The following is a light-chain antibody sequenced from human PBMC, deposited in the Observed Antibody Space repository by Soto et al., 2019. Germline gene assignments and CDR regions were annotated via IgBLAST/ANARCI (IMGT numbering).Light chain of an antibody. CDR1: QSISSW. Sequence: DIQMTHSPSTLSASVGDRVTITCRASQSISSWLAWYQQKPGKAPKLLLYKASSLESGVRSRFSGSGSGTEFTLTLSSLQPDDLATYSCQQYNSYSWTFGQGTKVEIK. CDR3: QQYNSYSWT. CDR2: KAS. J-gene: IGKJ1*01. V-gene: IGKV1-5*03.